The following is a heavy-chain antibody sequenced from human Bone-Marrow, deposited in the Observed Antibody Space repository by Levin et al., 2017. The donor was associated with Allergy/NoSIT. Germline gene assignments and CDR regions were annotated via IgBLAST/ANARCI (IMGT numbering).Heavy chain of an antibody. V-gene: IGHV4-39*01. J-gene: IGHJ6*03. CDR2: IYYSGST. Sequence: SETLSLTCNVSGGSITTGSYYWGWIRQPPGKGLEWIGSIYYSGSTHYKPSLKSRVTISVDTSKNQFSLRLTSVIAADTAVYYCASPSCGSSRFYNKAVWGEGTTVIVSS. D-gene: IGHD2-2*02. CDR3: ASPSCGSSRFYNKAV. CDR1: GGSITTGSYY.